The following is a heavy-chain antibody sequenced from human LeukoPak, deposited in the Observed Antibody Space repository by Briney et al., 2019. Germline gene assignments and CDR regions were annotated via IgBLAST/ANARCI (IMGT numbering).Heavy chain of an antibody. V-gene: IGHV4-38-2*02. D-gene: IGHD6-13*01. CDR1: GYSISSCYY. CDR3: ARISSSNWYNERGAFDV. J-gene: IGHJ3*01. Sequence: ETLSLTCTVSGYSISSCYYWGWLRQPPGKGLEWIGSIYHSGSTYYSPSLKSRVTISVDTSKNQSSLTLRSVTAAVTAVYYCARISSSNWYNERGAFDVWGQGTMVTVSS. CDR2: IYHSGST.